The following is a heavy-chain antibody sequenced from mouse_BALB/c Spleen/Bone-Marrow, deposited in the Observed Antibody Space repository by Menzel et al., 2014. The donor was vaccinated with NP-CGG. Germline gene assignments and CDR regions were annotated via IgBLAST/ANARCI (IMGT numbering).Heavy chain of an antibody. CDR3: ARGLLLLGY. CDR1: SYKFTDYA. J-gene: IGHJ4*01. D-gene: IGHD1-1*01. CDR2: ISTYYGNT. V-gene: IGHV1-67*01. Sequence: QVQLQQSGPELVRPGVSVKISCKGSSYKFTDYAMHWVKQSHAKSLEWIGVISTYYGNTNYNQKFKGKATMTVDKSSSTAYMELARLTSEDSAVYYCARGLLLLGYWGQGTSVTVSS.